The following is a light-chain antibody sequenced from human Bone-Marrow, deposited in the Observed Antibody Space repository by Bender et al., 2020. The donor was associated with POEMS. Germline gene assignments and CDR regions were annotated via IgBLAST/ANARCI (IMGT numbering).Light chain of an antibody. CDR1: NSNIGSGP. J-gene: IGLJ1*01. CDR2: NND. V-gene: IGLV1-47*01. CDR3: AAWDYSLSGLYV. Sequence: QSVLIQPPSASGTPGQRVTISCSGTNSNIGSGPVYWYQQLPGAAPKVLMYNNDQRPSGVPDRFSGSKSGTSASLAISGLRSEDEADYFCAAWDYSLSGLYVFGTGTKVTVL.